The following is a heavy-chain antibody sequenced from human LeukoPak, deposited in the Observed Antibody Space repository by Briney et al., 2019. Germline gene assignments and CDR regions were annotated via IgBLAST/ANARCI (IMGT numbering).Heavy chain of an antibody. CDR3: AKNFSMMVF. D-gene: IGHD3/OR15-3a*01. CDR1: GFTFSTNA. V-gene: IGHV3-23*01. CDR2: ISGSGAST. Sequence: GGSLRLSCLTSGFTFSTNAMSWVRQAPGKGLEWISGISGSGASTYYADSVTGRFTISRDNSRDTLFLEMNNLRIEDTAIYYCAKNFSMMVFWGPGTQVTVSS. J-gene: IGHJ4*02.